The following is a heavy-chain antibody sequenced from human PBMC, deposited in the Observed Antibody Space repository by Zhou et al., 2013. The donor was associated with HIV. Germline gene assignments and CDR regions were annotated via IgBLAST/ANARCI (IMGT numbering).Heavy chain of an antibody. D-gene: IGHD3-10*01. CDR1: GYTFSSFG. J-gene: IGHJ5*02. CDR2: ISAYNGNT. Sequence: QVQLVQSGGEVKKPGASLKVSCKASGYTFSSFGISWVRQAPGQGLEWMGWISAYNGNTNYPQKLQGRVTMTTDTSTSTAYMELRSLRSDDTAVYYCARDMVRSGQNWFDPWGQGTLVTVSS. V-gene: IGHV1-18*01. CDR3: ARDMVRSGQNWFDP.